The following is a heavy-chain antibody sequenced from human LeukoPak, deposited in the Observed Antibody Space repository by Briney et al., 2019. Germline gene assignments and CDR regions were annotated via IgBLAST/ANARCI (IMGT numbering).Heavy chain of an antibody. J-gene: IGHJ3*02. V-gene: IGHV3-9*01. D-gene: IGHD4-23*01. CDR1: GFTFDDYA. CDR2: ISWNSGSI. CDR3: AKDRDYGGNDAFDI. Sequence: GRSLRLSCAASGFTFDDYAMHWVRQAPGKGLEWVSGISWNSGSIGDADSVKGRFTISRDNAKNSLYLQMNSLRAEDTALYYCAKDRDYGGNDAFDIWGQGTMVTVSS.